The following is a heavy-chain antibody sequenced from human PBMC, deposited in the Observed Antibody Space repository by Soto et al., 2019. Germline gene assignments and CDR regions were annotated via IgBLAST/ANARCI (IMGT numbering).Heavy chain of an antibody. CDR3: AREDSIIIPAVSDF. CDR1: GFYFNNYG. CDR2: VSKSDYT. J-gene: IGHJ4*02. D-gene: IGHD2-2*01. V-gene: IGHV3-21*01. Sequence: GSLRLSCAVSGFYFNNYGINWVRQAPGKGLEWVSSVSKSDYTYYSDSVKGRFTISRDNAKNSVSLQMNSLRAEDTAVYYCAREDSIIIPAVSDFWGQGTLVTVSS.